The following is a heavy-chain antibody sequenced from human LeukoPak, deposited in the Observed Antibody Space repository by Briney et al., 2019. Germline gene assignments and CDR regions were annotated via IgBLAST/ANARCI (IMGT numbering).Heavy chain of an antibody. CDR3: SKFGYGDHGDY. V-gene: IGHV3-23*01. CDR2: ISGSGGST. D-gene: IGHD4-17*01. J-gene: IGHJ4*02. CDR1: GFTFSSYA. Sequence: GGSLRLSCAASGFTFSSYAMSWVRQAPGKGLEWVSAISGSGGSTYYADSVKGRFTISRDNSKNTLYLQMNSLRAEDTAVYSCSKFGYGDHGDYWGQGTLVTVSS.